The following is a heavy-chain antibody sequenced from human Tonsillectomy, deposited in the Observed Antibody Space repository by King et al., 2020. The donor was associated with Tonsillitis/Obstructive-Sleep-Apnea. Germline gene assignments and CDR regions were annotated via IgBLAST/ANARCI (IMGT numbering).Heavy chain of an antibody. CDR1: GFTFDDYA. CDR2: ISWNSGSI. D-gene: IGHD3-3*01. Sequence: VQLVESGGGLVQPGRSLRLSCAASGFTFDDYAMHWVRQAPGKGLEWVSGISWNSGSIGYADSVKGRFTISRDNAKNSLYLQMNSLRAEDTALYYCAKDIRYDFWSGRRLDAFDIWGQGTMVTVSS. V-gene: IGHV3-9*01. J-gene: IGHJ3*02. CDR3: AKDIRYDFWSGRRLDAFDI.